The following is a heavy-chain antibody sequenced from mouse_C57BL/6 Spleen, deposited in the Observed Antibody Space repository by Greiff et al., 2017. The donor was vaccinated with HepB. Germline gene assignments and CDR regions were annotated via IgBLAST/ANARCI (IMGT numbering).Heavy chain of an antibody. D-gene: IGHD3-2*02. J-gene: IGHJ3*01. CDR2: IDPEDGET. Sequence: VQLKESGAELVKPGASVKLSCTASGFNIKDYYMHWVKQRTEQGLEWIGRIDPEDGETKYAPKFQGKATITADTSSNTAYLQLSSLTSEDTAVYYCGDSSGLSWFAYWGQGTLVTVSA. CDR1: GFNIKDYY. V-gene: IGHV14-2*01. CDR3: GDSSGLSWFAY.